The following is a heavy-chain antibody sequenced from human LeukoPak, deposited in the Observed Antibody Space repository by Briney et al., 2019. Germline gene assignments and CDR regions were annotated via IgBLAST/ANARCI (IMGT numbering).Heavy chain of an antibody. D-gene: IGHD2-2*01. CDR1: GYTFTSYA. Sequence: ASVKVSCKASGYTFTSYAMHWVRQAPGQRLEWMGWINAGNGNTKYSQKFQGRVTITRDTSASTAYMELSSLRSEDTAVYYCALHLVGYCSSTSCSYFDYWGQGTLVTVSS. CDR3: ALHLVGYCSSTSCSYFDY. CDR2: INAGNGNT. J-gene: IGHJ4*02. V-gene: IGHV1-3*01.